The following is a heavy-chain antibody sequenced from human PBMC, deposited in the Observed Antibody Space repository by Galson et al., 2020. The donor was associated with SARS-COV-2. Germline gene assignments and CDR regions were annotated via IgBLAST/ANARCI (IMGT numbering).Heavy chain of an antibody. Sequence: ASVNVSCKASGYTFTSHCLSWVRHAPGQGLEWMGWISTYNGDTYYAPQVQGRITMTTDTSTSPAYIELSSLRPDDTAVYYCARDFWYYASGSEYWGQGTLVTVSS. CDR3: ARDFWYYASGSEY. D-gene: IGHD3-10*01. J-gene: IGHJ4*02. CDR1: GYTFTSHC. V-gene: IGHV1-18*01. CDR2: ISTYNGDT.